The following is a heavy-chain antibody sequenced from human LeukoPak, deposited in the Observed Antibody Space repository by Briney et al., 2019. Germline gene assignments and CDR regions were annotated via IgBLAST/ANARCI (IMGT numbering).Heavy chain of an antibody. V-gene: IGHV3-23*01. Sequence: PGGSLRLSCAASGFTFSSYAMSWVRQAPGKGLEWVSAISGSGGSTYYADSVKGRFTISRDNSKNTLYLQMNSLRAEDTAVYYCAKSVTTVTDSYYYYYYMDVWGKGTTVTVSS. CDR3: AKSVTTVTDSYYYYYYMDV. CDR2: ISGSGGST. CDR1: GFTFSSYA. J-gene: IGHJ6*03. D-gene: IGHD4-11*01.